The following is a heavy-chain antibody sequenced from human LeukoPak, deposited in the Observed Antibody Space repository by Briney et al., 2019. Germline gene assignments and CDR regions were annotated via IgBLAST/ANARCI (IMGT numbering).Heavy chain of an antibody. D-gene: IGHD3-22*01. CDR3: ARGSGYLETFDY. J-gene: IGHJ4*02. Sequence: GRSLRLSCAASGFIFSSYAMHWVRQAPGKGLEWLAVISYDGSNKYYADSVKGRFTISRHNSKTTLYLQMNSLRAEDTALYYCARGSGYLETFDYWGQGTLVTVSS. CDR1: GFIFSSYA. V-gene: IGHV3-30*04. CDR2: ISYDGSNK.